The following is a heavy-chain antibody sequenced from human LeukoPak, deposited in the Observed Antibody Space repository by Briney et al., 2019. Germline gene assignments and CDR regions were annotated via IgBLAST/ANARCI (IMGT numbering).Heavy chain of an antibody. CDR1: GFTFSSYA. Sequence: GGSLRLSCAASGFTFSSYAMHWVRQAPGKGLEWVAVISYDGSNKYYADSVKGRFTISRDNSKNTLYLQMNSLRAEDTAVYYCAKDKFVRGYSYGYGNSDFDYWGQGTLVTVSS. J-gene: IGHJ4*02. V-gene: IGHV3-30-3*01. CDR3: AKDKFVRGYSYGYGNSDFDY. CDR2: ISYDGSNK. D-gene: IGHD5-18*01.